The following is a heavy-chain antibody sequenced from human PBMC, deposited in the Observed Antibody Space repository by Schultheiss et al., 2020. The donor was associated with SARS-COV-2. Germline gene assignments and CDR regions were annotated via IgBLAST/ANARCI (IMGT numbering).Heavy chain of an antibody. CDR1: GFTFSSYA. CDR3: AKDYCSSTSCYAGAGAFDI. J-gene: IGHJ3*02. CDR2: ISGSGGST. Sequence: GGSLRLSCAASGFTFSSYAMSCVRQAPGKGLEWVSAISGSGGSTYYADSVKGRFTISRDNSKNTLYLQMNSLRAEDTAVYYCAKDYCSSTSCYAGAGAFDIWGQGTMVTVSS. D-gene: IGHD2-2*01. V-gene: IGHV3-23*01.